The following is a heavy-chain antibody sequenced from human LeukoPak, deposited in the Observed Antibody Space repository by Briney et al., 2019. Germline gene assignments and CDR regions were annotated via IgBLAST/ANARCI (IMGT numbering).Heavy chain of an antibody. CDR2: IFSSGST. CDR3: ARSGSVSYYYYYGMDV. D-gene: IGHD3-10*01. CDR1: GASISGYY. Sequence: PSETLSLTCTVSGASISGYYWTWIRQPAGKGLEWIGRIFSSGSTDYNPSLKSRVTMSVDTSNNHLSLKVTSVTAADTAVYYCARSGSVSYYYYYGMDVWGQGTTVTVSS. J-gene: IGHJ6*02. V-gene: IGHV4-4*07.